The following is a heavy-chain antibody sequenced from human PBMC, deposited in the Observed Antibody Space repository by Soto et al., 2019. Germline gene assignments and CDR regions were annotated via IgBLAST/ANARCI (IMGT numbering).Heavy chain of an antibody. V-gene: IGHV1-46*01. Sequence: QVDLVQSGAEVKKPGASVTISCKASGSAITRYYIHWVRQAPGRGLEWMGIINPGGGSASYAQKFQDRVTMDKDTSTGTVYMDLRSLRTEDTAGYYCARDTSGWSLNGLDVWGQGTTVNVSS. D-gene: IGHD6-19*01. J-gene: IGHJ6*02. CDR2: INPGGGSA. CDR3: ARDTSGWSLNGLDV. CDR1: GSAITRYY.